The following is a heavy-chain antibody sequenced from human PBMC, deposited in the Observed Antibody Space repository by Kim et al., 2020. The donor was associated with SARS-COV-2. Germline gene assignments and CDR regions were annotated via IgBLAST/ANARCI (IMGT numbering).Heavy chain of an antibody. J-gene: IGHJ5*01. V-gene: IGHV1-18*01. CDR1: GYTFSSFS. D-gene: IGHD3-10*01. CDR2: LSGYNGNT. CDR3: ARSRAQRFGDHGGWFDT. Sequence: ASVKVSCKVSGYTFSSFSISWVRQAPGQGLEWMGWLSGYNGNTNYAQKFQGRVTMTTDTSTTTVYMELRSLKSDDTAVYYCARSRAQRFGDHGGWFDTWG.